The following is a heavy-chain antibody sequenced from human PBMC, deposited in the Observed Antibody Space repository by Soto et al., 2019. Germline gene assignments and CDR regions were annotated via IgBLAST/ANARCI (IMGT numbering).Heavy chain of an antibody. CDR3: ARDSTVYSSSWLYYYYYFMDV. Sequence: QVQLVQSGAEVKKPGASVKVSCKASGYTFTSYAMHWVRQAPGQRLEWMGWINAGNGNTKYSQMFQGRVTITRDTSASTAYMELSSLRSEDTAVYYCARDSTVYSSSWLYYYYYFMDVWGKGTTVTVSS. V-gene: IGHV1-3*01. D-gene: IGHD6-13*01. CDR1: GYTFTSYA. CDR2: INAGNGNT. J-gene: IGHJ6*03.